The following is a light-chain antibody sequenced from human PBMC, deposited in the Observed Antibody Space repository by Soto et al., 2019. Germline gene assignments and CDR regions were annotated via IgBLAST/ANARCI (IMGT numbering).Light chain of an antibody. CDR1: QDVGRW. J-gene: IGKJ5*01. CDR2: ATS. CDR3: QQARSFPVT. V-gene: IGKV1D-12*01. Sequence: DIQMTQSPSSLSASVGDTVTITCRSSQDVGRWLSWHQQKPGKAPKILIFATSTLQSGVPSRFSGSGSGTDFTLTITSLQSEDFATYYCQQARSFPVTFGQGTRLEIK.